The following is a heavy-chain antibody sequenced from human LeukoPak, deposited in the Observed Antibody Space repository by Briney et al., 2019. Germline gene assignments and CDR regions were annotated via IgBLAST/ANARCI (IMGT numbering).Heavy chain of an antibody. D-gene: IGHD3-22*01. CDR1: GGTFSSYA. CDR2: IIPIFGTA. Sequence: GSSVKVSCKASGGTFSSYAISWVRQAPGQGLEWMGGIIPIFGTANYAQKFQGRVTITADESTSTAYMELSSLRSEDTAVYYCASNLDYYDSSGYFDYWGQGTLVTVSS. CDR3: ASNLDYYDSSGYFDY. J-gene: IGHJ4*02. V-gene: IGHV1-69*01.